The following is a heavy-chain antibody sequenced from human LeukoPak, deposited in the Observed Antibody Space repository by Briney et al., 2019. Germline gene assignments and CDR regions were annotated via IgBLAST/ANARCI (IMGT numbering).Heavy chain of an antibody. V-gene: IGHV1-2*06. J-gene: IGHJ5*02. CDR1: GYTFTGYY. Sequence: GASVKVSCKASGYTFTGYYMHWVRQAPGQGLEWMGRINPNSGGTNYAQKFQGRVTMTRDTSISTAYMELSRLRSDDTAVYYCARALRYFDWLEASWFDPWGQGTLVTVSS. D-gene: IGHD3-9*01. CDR3: ARALRYFDWLEASWFDP. CDR2: INPNSGGT.